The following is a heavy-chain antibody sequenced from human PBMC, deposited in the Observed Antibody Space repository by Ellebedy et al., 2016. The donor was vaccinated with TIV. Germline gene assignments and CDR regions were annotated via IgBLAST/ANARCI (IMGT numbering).Heavy chain of an antibody. D-gene: IGHD2-15*01. Sequence: SETLSLTCPLSGGSIGDYYWSWLRQPPGKGLAWIGYNYYSGSTNYNPSLKSRVTISVDTSKNQFSLNLSSVTAADTAVYYCARVIDCSGGSCQDYWGQGTLVTVSS. CDR1: GGSIGDYY. CDR2: NYYSGST. J-gene: IGHJ4*02. CDR3: ARVIDCSGGSCQDY. V-gene: IGHV4-59*01.